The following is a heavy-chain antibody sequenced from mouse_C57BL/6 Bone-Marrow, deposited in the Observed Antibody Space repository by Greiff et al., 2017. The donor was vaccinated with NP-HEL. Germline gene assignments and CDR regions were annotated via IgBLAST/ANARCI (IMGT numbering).Heavy chain of an antibody. D-gene: IGHD3-2*02. CDR1: GFTFSDYY. CDR3: ARVEGTAQATLLY. Sequence: EVMLVESEGGLVQPGSSMKLSCTASGFTFSDYYMAWVRQVPEKGLEWVANINYDGSSTYYLDSLKSRFIISRDNAKNILYLQMSSLKSEDTATYYCARVEGTAQATLLYWGQGTLVTVSA. V-gene: IGHV5-16*01. J-gene: IGHJ3*01. CDR2: INYDGSST.